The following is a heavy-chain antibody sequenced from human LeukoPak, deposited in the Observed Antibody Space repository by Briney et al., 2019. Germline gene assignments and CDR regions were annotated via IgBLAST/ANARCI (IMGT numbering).Heavy chain of an antibody. Sequence: GGSLRLSCGASGFTFSSYSMVWVRQAPGQGLEWLSFISVSGDTKKYADSVKGRFTISRDNAKNSLDLQMNSLRTEDTAIYYCVTDLVIKGYFDYWGQGALVTVSS. CDR1: GFTFSSYS. J-gene: IGHJ4*02. D-gene: IGHD2-21*01. V-gene: IGHV3-48*04. CDR2: ISVSGDTK. CDR3: VTDLVIKGYFDY.